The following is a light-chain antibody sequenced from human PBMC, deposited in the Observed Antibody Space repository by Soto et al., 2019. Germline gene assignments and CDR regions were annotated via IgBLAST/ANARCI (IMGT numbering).Light chain of an antibody. CDR1: SGSVLTSYY. CDR2: STN. J-gene: IGLJ3*02. V-gene: IGLV8-61*01. Sequence: QTVVSQEPSFSVSPGGTVTLTCGLISGSVLTSYYPTWYQQTPGQAPRTLIYSTNIRSSGVPDRFSGSILGNKAALTITGAQSDDESDYYCAFYVGTGTVVFGGGTKLTVL. CDR3: AFYVGTGTVV.